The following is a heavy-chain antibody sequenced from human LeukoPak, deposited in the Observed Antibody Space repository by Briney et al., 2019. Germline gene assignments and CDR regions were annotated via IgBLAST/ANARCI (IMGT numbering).Heavy chain of an antibody. CDR2: INPNSGGT. CDR1: GYTFTGYY. CDR3: ARDAYYDFWSGYYTEYFDY. V-gene: IGHV1-2*02. D-gene: IGHD3-3*01. J-gene: IGHJ4*02. Sequence: ASVKVSCKASGYTFTGYYMHWVRQAPGHGLEWMGWINPNSGGTNYAQKFQGRVTMTRDTSISTAYMELSRLRSDDTAVYYCARDAYYDFWSGYYTEYFDYWGQGTLVTVSS.